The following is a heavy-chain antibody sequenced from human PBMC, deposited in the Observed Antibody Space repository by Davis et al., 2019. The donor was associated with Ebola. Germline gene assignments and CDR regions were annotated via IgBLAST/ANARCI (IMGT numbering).Heavy chain of an antibody. Sequence: ASVKVSCKASEYTFTSYYMHWVRQAPGQGLEWMGIINPSGGSTSYAQKFQGRVTMTRDTSTSTVYMELRSLRSDDTAVYYCARGGVLAYNWFDPWGQGTLVTVSS. D-gene: IGHD6-25*01. J-gene: IGHJ5*02. V-gene: IGHV1-46*01. CDR1: EYTFTSYY. CDR2: INPSGGST. CDR3: ARGGVLAYNWFDP.